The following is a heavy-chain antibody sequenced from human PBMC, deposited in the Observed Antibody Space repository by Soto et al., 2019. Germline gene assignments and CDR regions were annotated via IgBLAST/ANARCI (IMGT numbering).Heavy chain of an antibody. J-gene: IGHJ6*02. V-gene: IGHV3-30*18. CDR2: TSYDGSNK. CDR1: GFTFSSYG. CDR3: AKGSASSGWPPSSRTSYYYYGMDV. Sequence: QVPLVESGGGVVQPGRSLRLSCAASGFTFSSYGMHWVRQAPGKGLEWVAVTSYDGSNKYYADSVKGRFTISRDNSMNTVYLQMNSLRAEDTAVYYCAKGSASSGWPPSSRTSYYYYGMDVWGQGTTVTVSS. D-gene: IGHD6-19*01.